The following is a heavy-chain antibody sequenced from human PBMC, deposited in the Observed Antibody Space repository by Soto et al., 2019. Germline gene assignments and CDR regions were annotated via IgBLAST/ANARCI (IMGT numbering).Heavy chain of an antibody. V-gene: IGHV4-31*03. CDR2: LSSSGSSGST. CDR3: ARDPVWLGEDGMDV. J-gene: IGHJ6*02. Sequence: LSLTCTVSGDSVSSGAFYWSWIRQFPGKGLEWIGYLSSSGSSGSTYYHPSLKSRVTISVDTSKNQFSLKLSSVAAGGAAVYYCARDPVWLGEDGMDVWAQGTTVTVS. D-gene: IGHD3-10*01. CDR1: GDSVSSGAFY.